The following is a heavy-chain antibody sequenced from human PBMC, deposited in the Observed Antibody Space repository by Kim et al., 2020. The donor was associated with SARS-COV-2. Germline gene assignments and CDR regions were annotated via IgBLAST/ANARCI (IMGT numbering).Heavy chain of an antibody. Sequence: GGSLRLSCAASGFTFSSYSMNWVRQAPGKGLEWVSYISSSSSTIYYADSVKGRFTISRDNAKNSLYLQMNSLRDEDTAVYYCARASRYSYGYGGDYFDYWGQGTLVTVSS. V-gene: IGHV3-48*02. CDR2: ISSSSSTI. CDR1: GFTFSSYS. J-gene: IGHJ4*02. D-gene: IGHD5-18*01. CDR3: ARASRYSYGYGGDYFDY.